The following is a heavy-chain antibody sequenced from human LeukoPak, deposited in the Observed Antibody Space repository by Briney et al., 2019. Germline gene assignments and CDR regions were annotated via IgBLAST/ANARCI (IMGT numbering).Heavy chain of an antibody. Sequence: PGGSLRLSCAASGFTFSSYWMSWVRQAPGKGLEWVANIKQDGSEKYYVDSVKGRFTISRDNAKNSLYLQMNSLRAEDTAVYYCAREYDSSAYPLDYRGQGTLVTVSS. CDR1: GFTFSSYW. D-gene: IGHD3-22*01. V-gene: IGHV3-7*01. CDR2: IKQDGSEK. J-gene: IGHJ4*02. CDR3: AREYDSSAYPLDY.